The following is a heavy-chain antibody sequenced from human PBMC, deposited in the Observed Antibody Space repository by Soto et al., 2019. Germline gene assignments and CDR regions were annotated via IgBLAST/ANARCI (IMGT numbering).Heavy chain of an antibody. J-gene: IGHJ4*02. CDR1: GFSFSDSY. V-gene: IGHV3-11*06. CDR3: ARIPYDNSGTIFDY. D-gene: IGHD3-22*01. Sequence: QVQLVESGGGLVKPGGSLRLSCAASGFSFSDSYMSWVRQAPGKGLEWVPYISGTSSYTGYADSVKGRFTISRDNAKNSLYLQMNSLRVEDTAVYYCARIPYDNSGTIFDYWGQGTLVTVSS. CDR2: ISGTSSYT.